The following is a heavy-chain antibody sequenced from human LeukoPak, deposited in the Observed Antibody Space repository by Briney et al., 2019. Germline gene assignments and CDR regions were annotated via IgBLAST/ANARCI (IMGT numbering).Heavy chain of an antibody. D-gene: IGHD5-18*01. CDR3: AKPIQDTAMVPFDY. J-gene: IGHJ4*02. V-gene: IGHV3-23*01. CDR2: ISGNGGST. Sequence: GGSLRLSCAASGFTFSSYALSWVRQAPGKGLEWVSAISGNGGSTYYADSVKGRFTISRDNSKNTLYLQMNSLRAEDTAVYYCAKPIQDTAMVPFDYWGQGTLVSVSS. CDR1: GFTFSSYA.